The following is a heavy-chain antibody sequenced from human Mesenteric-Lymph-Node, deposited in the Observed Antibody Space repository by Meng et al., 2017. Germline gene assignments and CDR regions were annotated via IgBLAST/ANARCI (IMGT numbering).Heavy chain of an antibody. CDR3: VRSSGWVKTGFDP. CDR2: IGHSGFT. V-gene: IGHV4-39*01. Sequence: QVLLQESGPGLVKPPEALSLTCSVSGGSISTSGYYWGWIRQPPGKGLEWIGSIGHSGFTYYTPSLKSRVTVSIDTSRNQFSLWLTSVTAADTAVYYCVRSSGWVKTGFDPWGQGTLVTVSS. J-gene: IGHJ5*02. CDR1: GGSISTSGYY. D-gene: IGHD6-19*01.